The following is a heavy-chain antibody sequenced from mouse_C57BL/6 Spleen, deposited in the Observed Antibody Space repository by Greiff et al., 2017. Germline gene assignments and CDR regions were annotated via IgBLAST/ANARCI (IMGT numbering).Heavy chain of an antibody. V-gene: IGHV5-9-1*02. D-gene: IGHD2-3*01. CDR1: GFTFSSYA. CDR3: TRGGDGYYYAMDY. CDR2: ISSGGDYI. J-gene: IGHJ4*01. Sequence: EVKLEESGEGLVKPGGSLKLSCAASGFTFSSYAMSWVRQTPEKRLEWVAYISSGGDYIYYADTVKGRFTISRDNARNTLYLQMSSLKSEDTAMYYCTRGGDGYYYAMDYWGQGTSVTVSS.